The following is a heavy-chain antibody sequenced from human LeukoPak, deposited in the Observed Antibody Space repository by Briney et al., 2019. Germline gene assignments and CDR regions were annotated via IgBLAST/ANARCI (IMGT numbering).Heavy chain of an antibody. CDR2: INAGNGNT. Sequence: ASVNVSCKASGYNFTSYAMHWVRQAPGQRLEWMGWINAGNGNTKYSQKFQGRVTITRDTSASTAYMELSSLRSEDTAVYYCARGSGHIVVVIIDYWGQGTLVTVSS. CDR1: GYNFTSYA. V-gene: IGHV1-3*01. CDR3: ARGSGHIVVVIIDY. J-gene: IGHJ4*02. D-gene: IGHD2-21*01.